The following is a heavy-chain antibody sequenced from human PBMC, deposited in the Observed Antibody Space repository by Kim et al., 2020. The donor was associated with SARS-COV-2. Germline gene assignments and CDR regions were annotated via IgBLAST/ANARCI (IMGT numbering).Heavy chain of an antibody. Sequence: GGSLRLSCAASGFTFDDYAMHWVRQAPGKGLEWVSGISWNSGSIGYADSVKGRFTISRDNAKNSLYLQMNSLRAEDTALYYCAKVTYGSGSYGYFDYWGQGTLVTVSS. J-gene: IGHJ4*02. CDR3: AKVTYGSGSYGYFDY. D-gene: IGHD3-10*01. CDR2: ISWNSGSI. CDR1: GFTFDDYA. V-gene: IGHV3-9*01.